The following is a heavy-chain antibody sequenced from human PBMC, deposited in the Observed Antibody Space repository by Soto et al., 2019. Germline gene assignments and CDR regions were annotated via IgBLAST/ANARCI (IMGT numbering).Heavy chain of an antibody. Sequence: PGGSLRLSCAASEFSISTFWMHWVRQGPGKDLVWVSRINDDGSSTNYADSVKGRFTISRDNAKNTLYLQMNDLRAEDTAVYYCTRGPRSTSTGTGAFWGQGTLVTVSS. CDR3: TRGPRSTSTGTGAF. V-gene: IGHV3-74*01. CDR2: INDDGSST. J-gene: IGHJ4*02. CDR1: EFSISTFW. D-gene: IGHD1-1*01.